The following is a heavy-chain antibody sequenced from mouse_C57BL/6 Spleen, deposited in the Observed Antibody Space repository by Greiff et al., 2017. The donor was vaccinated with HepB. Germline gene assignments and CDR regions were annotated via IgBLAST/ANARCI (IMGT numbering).Heavy chain of an antibody. D-gene: IGHD1-1*01. CDR3: ARDYYGSSCGDYWYFDV. J-gene: IGHJ1*03. CDR1: GYTFTSYW. V-gene: IGHV1-72*01. CDR2: IDPNSGGT. Sequence: QVQLQQPGAELVKPGASVKLSCKASGYTFTSYWMHWVKQRPGRGLEWIRRIDPNSGGTKYNEKFKSKATLTVDKPSSTAYMQLSSLTSEDSAVYYCARDYYGSSCGDYWYFDVWGTGTTVTVSS.